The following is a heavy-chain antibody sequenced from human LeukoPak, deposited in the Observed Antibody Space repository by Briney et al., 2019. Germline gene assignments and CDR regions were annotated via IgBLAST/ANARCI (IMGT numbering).Heavy chain of an antibody. Sequence: KTGGSLRLSCAASGFTFSSYSMNWVRQAPGKGLEWVSSISSSSSYIYYADSVKGRFTISRDNAKNSLYLQMNSLRAEDTAVYYCARDPCGGDCYSAYWGQGTLVTVSS. CDR3: ARDPCGGDCYSAY. CDR1: GFTFSSYS. CDR2: ISSSSSYI. D-gene: IGHD2-21*02. J-gene: IGHJ4*02. V-gene: IGHV3-21*01.